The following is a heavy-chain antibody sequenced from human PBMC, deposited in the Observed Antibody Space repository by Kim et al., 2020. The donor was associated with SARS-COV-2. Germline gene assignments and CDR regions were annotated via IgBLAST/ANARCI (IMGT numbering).Heavy chain of an antibody. CDR1: GFTFSSYS. V-gene: IGHV3-21*01. J-gene: IGHJ6*02. Sequence: GGSLRLSCAASGFTFSSYSMNWVRQAPGKGLEWVSSISSSSSYIYYADSVKGRFTISRDNAKNSLYLQMNSLRAEDTAVYYCARQPSSSSWYYPSSYYYYGMDVWGQGTTVTVSS. CDR2: ISSSSSYI. D-gene: IGHD6-13*01. CDR3: ARQPSSSSWYYPSSYYYYGMDV.